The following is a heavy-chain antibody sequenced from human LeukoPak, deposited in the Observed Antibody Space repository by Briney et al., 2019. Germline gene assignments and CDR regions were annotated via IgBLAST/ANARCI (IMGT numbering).Heavy chain of an antibody. CDR2: ISSNGGST. V-gene: IGHV3-64*01. CDR3: ARDFIAAASGLGY. J-gene: IGHJ4*02. D-gene: IGHD6-13*01. Sequence: GGSLRLSCGASGFTFSSYAMHWVRQAPGKGPEYVSAISSNGGSTYYANSVKGRFTISRDNSKNTLYLQMGSLRAEDMAVYYCARDFIAAASGLGYWGQGTLVTVSS. CDR1: GFTFSSYA.